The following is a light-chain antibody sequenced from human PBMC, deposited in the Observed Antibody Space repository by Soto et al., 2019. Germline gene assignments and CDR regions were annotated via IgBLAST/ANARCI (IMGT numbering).Light chain of an antibody. Sequence: QSALTQPPSASGSPGPSVAISCTGTSSDVGGYNYVSWYQQHPGKAPKLMIYEVNKRPSGVPDRFSGSKSGNTSSLTVSGLQAEDEADYYFSSYAGSSNVFGTGTKLTVL. CDR1: SSDVGGYNY. V-gene: IGLV2-8*01. J-gene: IGLJ1*01. CDR3: SSYAGSSNV. CDR2: EVN.